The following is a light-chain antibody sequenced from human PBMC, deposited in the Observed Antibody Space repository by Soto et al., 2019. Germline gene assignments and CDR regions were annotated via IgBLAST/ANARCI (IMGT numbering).Light chain of an antibody. CDR3: QKATGFPYT. CDR1: QGIDNW. J-gene: IGKJ2*01. Sequence: DIPMTQSPSSVSASVGDRVTSTCRASQGIDNWLAWYQQKPGKAPKLLIYVASHLQSGVPSRFSGGGSGTEFTLTISSLHPEDFVTYNWQKATGFPYTLGQGTKVET. CDR2: VAS. V-gene: IGKV1-12*01.